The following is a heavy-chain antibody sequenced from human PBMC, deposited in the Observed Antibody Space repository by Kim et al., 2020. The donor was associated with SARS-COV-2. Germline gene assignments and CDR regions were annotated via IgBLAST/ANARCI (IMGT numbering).Heavy chain of an antibody. CDR2: ISGSGGST. CDR1: GFTFSSYA. J-gene: IGHJ5*02. V-gene: IGHV3-23*01. Sequence: GGSLRLSCAASGFTFSSYAMSWVRQAPGKGLEWVSAISGSGGSTYYAASVKGRFTISRDNSKNTLYLQRNSLRAEDTAVYYCAGAIIAAAGTGPYFDWFDPWGQGTLVTVSS. D-gene: IGHD6-13*01. CDR3: AGAIIAAAGTGPYFDWFDP.